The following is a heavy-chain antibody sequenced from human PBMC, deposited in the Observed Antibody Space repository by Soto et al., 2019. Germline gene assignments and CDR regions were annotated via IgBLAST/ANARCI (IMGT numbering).Heavy chain of an antibody. CDR3: ARDWWSYDAGEYYYYGMDV. D-gene: IGHD3-16*01. J-gene: IGHJ6*02. CDR2: ISAYNGNT. Sequence: GASVKVSCKAPGYTFTSYGISWVRQAPGQGLEWMGWISAYNGNTNYAQKLQGRVTMTTDTSTSTAYMEMRSLRSDDTAVFYCARDWWSYDAGEYYYYGMDVWGQGTTVTVSS. V-gene: IGHV1-18*01. CDR1: GYTFTSYG.